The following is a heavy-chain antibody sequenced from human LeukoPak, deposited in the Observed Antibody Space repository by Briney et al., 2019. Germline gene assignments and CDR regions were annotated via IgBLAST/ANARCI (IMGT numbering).Heavy chain of an antibody. Sequence: GGSLRLSCAASGFIFSSYWVHWVRQAPGKGLLWVSRISSDGSSTTYAESVNGRFTISRGNAKNTLYLQMNSLRAEDTAVYYCARGYSYGHGGYFDYWGQGTLVTVSS. CDR1: GFIFSSYW. V-gene: IGHV3-74*01. CDR3: ARGYSYGHGGYFDY. CDR2: ISSDGSST. D-gene: IGHD5-18*01. J-gene: IGHJ4*02.